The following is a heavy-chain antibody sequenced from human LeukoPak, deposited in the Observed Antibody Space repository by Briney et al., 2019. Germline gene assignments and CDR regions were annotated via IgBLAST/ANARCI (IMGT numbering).Heavy chain of an antibody. Sequence: GGSLRLSCAAAGLMFSNYVMYWVRQAPGKGLEWVSVVSASGFTTDYAGSVKGRFTISRDNSKNTLYLQMNSLRAEDTAVYYCAKGGRGTYYADSWGQGTLVTVSS. V-gene: IGHV3-23*01. D-gene: IGHD3-16*01. J-gene: IGHJ4*02. CDR3: AKGGRGTYYADS. CDR2: VSASGFTT. CDR1: GLMFSNYV.